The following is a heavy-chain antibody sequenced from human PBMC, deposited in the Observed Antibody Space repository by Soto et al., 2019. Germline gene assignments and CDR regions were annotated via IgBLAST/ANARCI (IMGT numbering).Heavy chain of an antibody. Sequence: QVQLVESGGGVVQPGRSLRLSCAASGFTFSSYAMHWVRQAPGKGLEWVAVISYDGSNKYYADSVKGRFTISRDNSKNTLYLQMNRLRAEETAVYYCARSSSGPYNWFDPWGQGTLVTVSS. CDR1: GFTFSSYA. V-gene: IGHV3-30-3*01. CDR3: ARSSSGPYNWFDP. D-gene: IGHD6-19*01. J-gene: IGHJ5*02. CDR2: ISYDGSNK.